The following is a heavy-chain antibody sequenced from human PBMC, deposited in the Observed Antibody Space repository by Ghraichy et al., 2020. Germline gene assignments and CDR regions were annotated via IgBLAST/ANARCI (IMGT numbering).Heavy chain of an antibody. CDR3: ARDQGESLGWQQLYYYYYYMDV. J-gene: IGHJ6*03. CDR1: GFTFSSYS. V-gene: IGHV3-21*01. Sequence: GSLRLSCAASGFTFSSYSMNWVRQAPGKGLEWVSSISSSSSYIYYADSVKGRFTISRDNAKNSLYLQMNSLRAEDTAVYYCARDQGESLGWQQLYYYYYYMDVWGKGTTVTVSS. D-gene: IGHD6-13*01. CDR2: ISSSSSYI.